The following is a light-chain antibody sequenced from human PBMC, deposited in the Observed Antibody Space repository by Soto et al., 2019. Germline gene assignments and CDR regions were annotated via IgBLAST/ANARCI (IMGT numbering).Light chain of an antibody. CDR2: EVS. Sequence: QSALTQPASVSGSPGQSITISCTGTSSDVGAYNYVSWYQQHPGKVPKVMIYEVSKRPSGVPDRFSGSKSGNTASLTVSGLQPEDEADYYCSSYAGSNKSVFGTGTKLTVL. V-gene: IGLV2-8*01. CDR3: SSYAGSNKSV. J-gene: IGLJ1*01. CDR1: SSDVGAYNY.